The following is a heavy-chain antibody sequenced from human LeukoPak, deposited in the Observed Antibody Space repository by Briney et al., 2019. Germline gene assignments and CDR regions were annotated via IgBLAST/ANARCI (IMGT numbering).Heavy chain of an antibody. D-gene: IGHD2-2*01. CDR2: IIPIFGIA. CDR3: ARARAVGYCSSTSCYGAFDI. CDR1: GGTFSSYA. J-gene: IGHJ3*02. V-gene: IGHV1-69*10. Sequence: AASVKVSCKASGGTFSSYAISWVRQAPGQGLEWMGGIIPIFGIANYAQKFQGRVTITADKSTSTAYMELSSLRSEDTAVYYCARARAVGYCSSTSCYGAFDIWGQGTMVTVSS.